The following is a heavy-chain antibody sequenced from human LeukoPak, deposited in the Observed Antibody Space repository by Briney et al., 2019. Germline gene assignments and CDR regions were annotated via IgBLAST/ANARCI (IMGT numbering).Heavy chain of an antibody. V-gene: IGHV3-30*03. CDR1: GFTFSSYG. CDR2: ISYDGSNK. D-gene: IGHD2-2*01. CDR3: ARASGYCSSTSCYLYYYMDV. Sequence: GGSLRLSCAASGFTFSSYGMHWVRQAPGKGLEWVAVISYDGSNKYYADSVKGRFTISRDNSKNTLYLQMNSLRAEDTAVYYCARASGYCSSTSCYLYYYMDVWGKGTTVTVSS. J-gene: IGHJ6*03.